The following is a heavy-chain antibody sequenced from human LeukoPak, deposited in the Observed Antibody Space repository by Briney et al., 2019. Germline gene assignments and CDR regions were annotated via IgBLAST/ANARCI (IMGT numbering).Heavy chain of an antibody. CDR3: ASSRDGYRDMGFDP. J-gene: IGHJ5*02. CDR2: INHSGST. CDR1: GGSFSGYY. Sequence: SETLSLTCAVYGGSFSGYYWSWIRQPPGKGLEWIGEINHSGSTNYNPSLKSRVTISVDTSKNQFSLKLSSVTAADTAVYYCASSRDGYRDMGFDPWGQGTLVTVSS. D-gene: IGHD5-24*01. V-gene: IGHV4-34*01.